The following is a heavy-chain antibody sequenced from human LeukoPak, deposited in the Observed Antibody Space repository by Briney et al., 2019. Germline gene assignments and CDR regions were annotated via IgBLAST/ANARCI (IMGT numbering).Heavy chain of an antibody. V-gene: IGHV4-34*01. D-gene: IGHD3-22*01. CDR3: ARFYDSSGYPN. J-gene: IGHJ4*02. CDR1: GGSFSGYY. Sequence: SETLSLTCAVYGGSFSGYYWSWIRQPPGKGLEWIGEINHSGSTNYNPSLKSRVTISVDTSKNQFSLKLSSVTAADTAVYYCARFYDSSGYPNWGQGTLVTVSS. CDR2: INHSGST.